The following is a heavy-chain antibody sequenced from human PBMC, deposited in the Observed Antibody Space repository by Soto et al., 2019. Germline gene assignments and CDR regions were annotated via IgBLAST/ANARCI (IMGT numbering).Heavy chain of an antibody. CDR3: ARGLMVRGVKDFTVYYYMDV. CDR2: MNPNSGNT. J-gene: IGHJ6*03. V-gene: IGHV1-8*01. Sequence: ASVKVSCKASGYTFTSYDINWVRQATGQGLEWMGWMNPNSGNTGYAQKFQGRVTMTRNTSISTAYMELSSLRSEDTAVYYCARGLMVRGVKDFTVYYYMDVWGKGTTVTVSS. D-gene: IGHD3-10*01. CDR1: GYTFTSYD.